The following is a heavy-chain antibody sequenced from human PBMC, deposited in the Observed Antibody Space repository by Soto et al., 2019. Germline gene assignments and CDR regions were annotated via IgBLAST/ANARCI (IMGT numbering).Heavy chain of an antibody. CDR2: ISHTGRT. V-gene: IGHV4-38-2*02. CDR1: GSSITNSFY. J-gene: IGHJ4*02. Sequence: XGTLCLTGRVFGSSITNSFYWGCIRQSPEKGLEWIGSISHTGRTSYNPSLKSRVSISVDTSKNQFSLTLTSVTAADTAVYYCARDPANLALAVAYFDSWGQGTLVTVSS. CDR3: ARDPANLALAVAYFDS. D-gene: IGHD2-15*01.